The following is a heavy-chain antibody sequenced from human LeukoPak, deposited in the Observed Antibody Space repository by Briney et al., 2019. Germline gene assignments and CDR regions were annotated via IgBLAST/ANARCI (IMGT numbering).Heavy chain of an antibody. CDR2: IIPILGIA. V-gene: IGHV1-69*04. J-gene: IGHJ5*02. CDR1: GGTFSSYA. CDR3: ARVPYSSSSASWFDP. Sequence: SVKVSCKASGGTFSSYAISWVRQAPGQGLEWMGRIIPILGIANYAQKFQGRVTITTDESTSAAYMELSSLRSEDTAVYYCARVPYSSSSASWFDPWGQGTLVTVSS. D-gene: IGHD6-6*01.